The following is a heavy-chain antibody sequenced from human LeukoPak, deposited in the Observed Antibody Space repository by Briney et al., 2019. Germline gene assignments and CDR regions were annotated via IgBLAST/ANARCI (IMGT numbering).Heavy chain of an antibody. CDR2: IFSGTST. J-gene: IGHJ4*02. V-gene: IGHV3-53*01. Sequence: GGSLRLSCAAPGFTVGSNYMSWVRQAPGKGLEWVSAIFSGTSTYYADSVKGRFTISRDNSKNTLYLQMNSLRAEDTAVYYCARRSGIAVAGAFDYWGQGTLVTVSS. CDR1: GFTVGSNY. CDR3: ARRSGIAVAGAFDY. D-gene: IGHD6-19*01.